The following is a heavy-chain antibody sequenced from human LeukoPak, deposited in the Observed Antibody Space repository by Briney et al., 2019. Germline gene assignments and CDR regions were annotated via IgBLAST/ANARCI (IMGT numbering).Heavy chain of an antibody. Sequence: ASVKVSCKASGGTFSSYAISWVRQAPGQGLEWMGGIIPIFGTTNYAQKFQGRVTITADESTSTAYMELSSLRSEDTAVYYCARDGCGSTSCYNPGYYYYYMDVWGKGTTVTVSS. CDR3: ARDGCGSTSCYNPGYYYYYMDV. J-gene: IGHJ6*03. D-gene: IGHD2-2*02. CDR2: IIPIFGTT. CDR1: GGTFSSYA. V-gene: IGHV1-69*01.